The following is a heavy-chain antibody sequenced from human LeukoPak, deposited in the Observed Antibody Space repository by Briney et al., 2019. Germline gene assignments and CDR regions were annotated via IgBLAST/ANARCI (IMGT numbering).Heavy chain of an antibody. CDR1: GYDFTSVG. D-gene: IGHD6-19*01. J-gene: IGHJ4*02. Sequence: ASVKVSCKASGYDFTSVGITWVRRAPGQGLERMGWISPYNGNTRYAQKFQGRVAMTTDTSTTTAYMELRGLRFNDTAVYYCARAGPGSGWYFDYWGQGTLVTVSS. CDR2: ISPYNGNT. V-gene: IGHV1-18*01. CDR3: ARAGPGSGWYFDY.